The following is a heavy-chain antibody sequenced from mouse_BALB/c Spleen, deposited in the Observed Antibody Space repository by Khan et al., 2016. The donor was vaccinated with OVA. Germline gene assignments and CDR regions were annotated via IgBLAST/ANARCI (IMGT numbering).Heavy chain of an antibody. D-gene: IGHD2-14*01. CDR3: VRDGAYHRNDGWFAY. CDR1: GYTFTSYT. CDR2: INPSNGYT. J-gene: IGHJ3*01. Sequence: VQLQESGAELARPGASVKMSCKASGYTFTSYTIHWIKLRPGQGLEWIGYINPSNGYTNYNQKFRDKATLTADKSSTTAYMQLSSLTSDDSAVYNCVRDGAYHRNDGWFAYWGQGTLVTVPA. V-gene: IGHV1-4*01.